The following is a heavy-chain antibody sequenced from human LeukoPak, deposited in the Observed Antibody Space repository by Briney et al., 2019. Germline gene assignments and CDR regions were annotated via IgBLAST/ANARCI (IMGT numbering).Heavy chain of an antibody. CDR1: GGSISGYY. Sequence: PSETLSPTCTVSGGSISGYYWSWLRQPPGKGLEWIGHIYYSGSTNYNPSLKSRVTISVDTSKNQFSLKLSSVTAADTAVYYCANYHDYSNFQGAYYLDYWGQGTLVTVSS. V-gene: IGHV4-59*08. CDR3: ANYHDYSNFQGAYYLDY. J-gene: IGHJ4*02. CDR2: IYYSGST. D-gene: IGHD4-11*01.